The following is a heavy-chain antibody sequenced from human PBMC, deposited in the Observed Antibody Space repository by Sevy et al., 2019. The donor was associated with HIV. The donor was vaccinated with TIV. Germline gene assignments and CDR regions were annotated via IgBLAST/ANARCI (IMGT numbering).Heavy chain of an antibody. D-gene: IGHD6-19*01. CDR3: VKDPLTGSSGWFGGAFDI. CDR2: ISSNGGST. CDR1: GFTFSSYA. Sequence: GGSLRLSCSASGFTFSSYAMHWVRQAPGKGLEYVSAISSNGGSTYYADSVKGRFTISRDNSKNTLYLQMSSLRAEDTAVYYWVKDPLTGSSGWFGGAFDIWGQGTMVTVSS. J-gene: IGHJ3*02. V-gene: IGHV3-64D*06.